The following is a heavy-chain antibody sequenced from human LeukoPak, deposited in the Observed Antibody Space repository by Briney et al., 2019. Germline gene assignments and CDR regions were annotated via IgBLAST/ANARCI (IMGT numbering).Heavy chain of an antibody. V-gene: IGHV3-23*01. D-gene: IGHD2-21*02. CDR1: GFTFSSYG. J-gene: IGHJ4*02. Sequence: GGSLRLSCAASGFTFSSYGMSWVRQAPGKGLEWVSVIRGSGGGTYYADSVKGRFTISRDNSKNTVYLQMNSLRAEDTAVYYCVKARMPHCGTDCLESWGRGTLVTVS. CDR2: IRGSGGGT. CDR3: VKARMPHCGTDCLES.